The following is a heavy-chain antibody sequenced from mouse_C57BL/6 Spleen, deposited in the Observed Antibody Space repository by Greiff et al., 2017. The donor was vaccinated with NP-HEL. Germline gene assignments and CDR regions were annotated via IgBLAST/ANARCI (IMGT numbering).Heavy chain of an antibody. Sequence: QVQLQQPGAELVRPGSSVKLSCKASGYTFTSYWMHWVKQRPIQGLEWIGNIDPSDSDTHYNQKFKDKATLTVDKSSSTAYMQLSSLTSEDAAVYYCARMAYSNLPAYWGQGTLVTVSA. CDR2: IDPSDSDT. J-gene: IGHJ3*01. D-gene: IGHD2-5*01. CDR1: GYTFTSYW. V-gene: IGHV1-52*01. CDR3: ARMAYSNLPAY.